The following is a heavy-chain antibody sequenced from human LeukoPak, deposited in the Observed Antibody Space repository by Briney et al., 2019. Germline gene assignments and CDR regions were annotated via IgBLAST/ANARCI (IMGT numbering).Heavy chain of an antibody. CDR1: GFTFSNAW. D-gene: IGHD6-6*01. J-gene: IGHJ4*02. CDR2: IKTKTDGDRT. CDR3: VRGPARIRY. Sequence: GGSLRLSCVVSGFTFSNAWMSWIRQAPGKGLEWVGRIKTKTDGDRTDYAAPVEGRFTISRDDSKNTLSLQMNSLKTEDTAVYYCVRGPARIRYWGQGTLVTVSS. V-gene: IGHV3-15*01.